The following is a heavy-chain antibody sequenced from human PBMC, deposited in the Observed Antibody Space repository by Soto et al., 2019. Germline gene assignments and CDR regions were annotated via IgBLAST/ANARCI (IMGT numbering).Heavy chain of an antibody. CDR3: AREGVGDFWSDYYRYYYMVV. V-gene: IGHV4-34*01. Sequence: SETLSLTCAVYGGSFSDNYWSWIRQPPGKGLEWIGEINHSGSTNYNPSLKSRVTISVDTSKSQFSLKLSSVTAADTAVYYCAREGVGDFWSDYYRYYYMVVWGKGTTVTVSS. CDR2: INHSGST. D-gene: IGHD3-3*01. J-gene: IGHJ6*03. CDR1: GGSFSDNY.